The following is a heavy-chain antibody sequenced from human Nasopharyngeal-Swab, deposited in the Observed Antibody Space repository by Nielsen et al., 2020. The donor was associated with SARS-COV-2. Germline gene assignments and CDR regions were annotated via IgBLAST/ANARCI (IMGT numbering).Heavy chain of an antibody. J-gene: IGHJ4*02. CDR2: IYPGDSDT. Sequence: GGSLRLSCKGSGYSFTRYCIGWSRPLLGKGLAWMGIIYPGDSDTRYSPSFQGQVTISADKSLSTAYLQWSSLKASDTAMYYCARPSDHYDMLTGDPPWYFDYWGQGTLGTVSS. D-gene: IGHD3-9*01. CDR3: ARPSDHYDMLTGDPPWYFDY. CDR1: GYSFTRYC. V-gene: IGHV5-51*01.